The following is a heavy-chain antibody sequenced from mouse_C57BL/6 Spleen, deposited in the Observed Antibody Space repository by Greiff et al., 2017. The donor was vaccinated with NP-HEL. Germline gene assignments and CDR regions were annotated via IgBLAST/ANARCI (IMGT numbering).Heavy chain of an antibody. CDR1: GFTFSDYG. D-gene: IGHD1-1*01. V-gene: IGHV5-17*01. Sequence: EVKVVESGGGLVKPGGSLKLSCAASGFTFSDYGMHWVRQAPEKGLEWVAYISSGSSTIYYADTVKGRFTISRDNAKNTLFLQMTSLRSEDTAMYYCARGAVVPLDYWGQGTTLTVSS. CDR2: ISSGSSTI. J-gene: IGHJ2*01. CDR3: ARGAVVPLDY.